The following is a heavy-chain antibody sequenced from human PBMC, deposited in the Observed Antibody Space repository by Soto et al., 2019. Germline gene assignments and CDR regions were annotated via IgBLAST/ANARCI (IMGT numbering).Heavy chain of an antibody. D-gene: IGHD6-25*01. J-gene: IGHJ4*02. CDR1: GYTFTNYD. V-gene: IGHV1-18*01. CDR3: AREGYGSDWPFDY. CDR2: ISAYNGNT. Sequence: ASVKVSCKASGYTFTNYDINWVRQAPGQGLEWMGWISAYNGNTNYAQNIQGRVTMTTDTSTSTAYMELRSLRSDDTAVYYCAREGYGSDWPFDYWGQGTLVTVSS.